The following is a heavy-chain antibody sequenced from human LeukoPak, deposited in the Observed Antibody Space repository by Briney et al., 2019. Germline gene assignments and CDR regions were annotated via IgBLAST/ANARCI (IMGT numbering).Heavy chain of an antibody. CDR2: INPSGGST. V-gene: IGHV1-46*01. CDR3: ARDWSPRMVVVPAATYYYYYGMDV. Sequence: ASVKVSCKASGYTFTSYCMHWVRQAPGQGLEWMGIINPSGGSTSYAQKFQGRVTMTRDTSTSTVYMELSSLRSEDTAVYYCARDWSPRMVVVPAATYYYYYGMDVWGQGTTVTVSS. CDR1: GYTFTSYC. J-gene: IGHJ6*02. D-gene: IGHD2-2*01.